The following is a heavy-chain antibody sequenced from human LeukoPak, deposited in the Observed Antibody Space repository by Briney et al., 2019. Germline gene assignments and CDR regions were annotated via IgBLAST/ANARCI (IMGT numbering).Heavy chain of an antibody. CDR2: ISGDGGST. J-gene: IGHJ1*01. CDR1: GFTFDDYA. CDR3: AKDPSIYSSRWPEYFQH. D-gene: IGHD6-13*01. V-gene: IGHV3-43*02. Sequence: GGSLRLSCVASGFTFDDYAMHWVRQAPGKGLEWVSLISGDGGSTYYADSVKGRFTISRDNSKNSLYLQMNSLRTEDTALYYCAKDPSIYSSRWPEYFQHWGQGTLVTVSS.